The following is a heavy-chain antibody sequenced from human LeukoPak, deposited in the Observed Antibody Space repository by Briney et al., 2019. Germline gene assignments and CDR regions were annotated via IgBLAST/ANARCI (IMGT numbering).Heavy chain of an antibody. Sequence: GASVKVSCKASGYTFTANYIHWVRQAPGQGLEWMGWIDPNGGGTNYAQKFQGWVTMTRDTSISTLYMELSGLKSDDTAVYYCARGFGSSWFDYWGQGTLVTVSS. J-gene: IGHJ4*02. V-gene: IGHV1-2*04. CDR3: ARGFGSSWFDY. D-gene: IGHD6-13*01. CDR2: IDPNGGGT. CDR1: GYTFTANY.